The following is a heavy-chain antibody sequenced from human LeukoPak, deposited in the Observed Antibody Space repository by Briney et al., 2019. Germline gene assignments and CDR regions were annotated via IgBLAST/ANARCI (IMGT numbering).Heavy chain of an antibody. Sequence: ETLSLTCAVYGGSFSGYYWSWIRQPPGKGLEWVSGINWNGGSTGYADSVKGRFTISRDNAKNSLYLQMNSLRAEDTALYYCARDDYDILNAPAHFDYWGQGTLVTVSS. CDR2: INWNGGST. CDR3: ARDDYDILNAPAHFDY. D-gene: IGHD3-9*01. CDR1: GGSFSGYY. V-gene: IGHV3-20*04. J-gene: IGHJ4*02.